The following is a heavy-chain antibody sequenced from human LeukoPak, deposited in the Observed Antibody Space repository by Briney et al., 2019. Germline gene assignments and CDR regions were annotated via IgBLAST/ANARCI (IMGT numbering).Heavy chain of an antibody. CDR1: GGSFSDYY. CDR3: ARHALIVDTAMVFSPDAFDI. Sequence: SSETLSLTCAVYGGSFSDYYWSWIRQVPGKGLEWIGGINHTGTTTYNPSLKSRVIISVDTSKNQFSLKLSSVTAADTAVYYCARHALIVDTAMVFSPDAFDIWGQGTMVTVSS. J-gene: IGHJ3*02. V-gene: IGHV4-34*01. CDR2: INHTGTT. D-gene: IGHD5-18*01.